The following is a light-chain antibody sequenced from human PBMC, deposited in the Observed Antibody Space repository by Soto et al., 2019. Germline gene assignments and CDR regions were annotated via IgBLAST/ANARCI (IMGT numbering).Light chain of an antibody. CDR3: QQHGNSPWT. J-gene: IGKJ1*01. CDR2: GAS. V-gene: IGKV3-20*01. CDR1: QSVSSSY. Sequence: EIVLTQSPGTLSLSPGERATLSCRASQSVSSSYLAWYQQKPGQAPRLLIYGASSRATGIPDRFNGSGYGTDFTLTISRLEPEDFAVYYCQQHGNSPWTFGQGTKVEIK.